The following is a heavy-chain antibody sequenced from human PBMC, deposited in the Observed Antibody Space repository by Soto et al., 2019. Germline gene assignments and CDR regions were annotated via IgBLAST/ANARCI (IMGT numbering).Heavy chain of an antibody. CDR1: GFTFSSYG. Sequence: PGGSLRLSCAASGFTFSSYGMHWVRQAPGKGLEWVAVISYDGSNKYYADSVKGRFTISRDNSRNTLYLQMNSLRAEDTAVYYCANILAENFDCWGQGTLVTVSS. J-gene: IGHJ4*02. CDR2: ISYDGSNK. CDR3: ANILAENFDC. V-gene: IGHV3-30*18.